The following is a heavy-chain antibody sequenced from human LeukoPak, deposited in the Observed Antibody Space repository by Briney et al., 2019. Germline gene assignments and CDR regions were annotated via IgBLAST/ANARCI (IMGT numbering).Heavy chain of an antibody. CDR1: GYTFTSYA. CDR3: ARDLNGVRRGVLGLRSWFDP. V-gene: IGHV7-4-1*02. CDR2: INTNTGNP. D-gene: IGHD3-16*02. Sequence: ASVKVSCKASGYTFTSYAMNWVRQAPAQGLEWIGWINTNTGNPTYAQGFTGRFVFSLDTSVSTAYLQISSLKAEDTAVYYCARDLNGVRRGVLGLRSWFDPWGQGTLVTVSS. J-gene: IGHJ5*02.